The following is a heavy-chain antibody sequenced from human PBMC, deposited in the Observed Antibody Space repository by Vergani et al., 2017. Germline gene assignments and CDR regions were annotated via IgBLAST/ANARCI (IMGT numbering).Heavy chain of an antibody. CDR2: ISSSSSYI. V-gene: IGHV3-21*01. CDR3: ARDTYSSSPSPNYYYYGMDV. Sequence: EVQLVESGGGLVKPGGSLRLSCAASGFTFSSYSMNWVRQAPGKGLEWVSSISSSSSYIYYADSVKGRFTISRDNAKNSLYLQMNSLRAEDTAVYYCARDTYSSSPSPNYYYYGMDVWGQGTTVTVSS. J-gene: IGHJ6*02. CDR1: GFTFSSYS. D-gene: IGHD6-13*01.